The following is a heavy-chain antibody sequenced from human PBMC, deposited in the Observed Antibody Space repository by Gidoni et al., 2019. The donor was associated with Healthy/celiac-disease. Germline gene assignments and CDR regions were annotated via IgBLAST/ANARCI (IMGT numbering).Heavy chain of an antibody. CDR3: AVNAVTQWDDAFDI. CDR1: GFTFSSYW. D-gene: IGHD1-26*01. V-gene: IGHV3-7*01. Sequence: EVQLVESGGGLVQPGGSLRLSCAASGFTFSSYWMSWVRQAPGKGLEWVANIKQDGSEKYYVDSVKGRFTISRDNAKNSLYLQMNSLRAEDTAVYYCAVNAVTQWDDAFDIWGQGTMVTVSS. CDR2: IKQDGSEK. J-gene: IGHJ3*02.